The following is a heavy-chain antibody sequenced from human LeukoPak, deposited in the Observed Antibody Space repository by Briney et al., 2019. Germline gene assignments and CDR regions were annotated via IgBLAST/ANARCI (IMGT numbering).Heavy chain of an antibody. CDR3: ARGRPPAVRGGIDY. CDR2: INHSGST. CDR1: GGSFSGYY. J-gene: IGHJ4*02. D-gene: IGHD3-10*01. Sequence: SETLSLTCAVYGGSFSGYYWSWIRQPPGKGLEWIGEINHSGSTNYNPSLKSRVTISVDTSKNQFSLKLSSVTAADTAVYYCARGRPPAVRGGIDYRGQGTLVTVSS. V-gene: IGHV4-34*01.